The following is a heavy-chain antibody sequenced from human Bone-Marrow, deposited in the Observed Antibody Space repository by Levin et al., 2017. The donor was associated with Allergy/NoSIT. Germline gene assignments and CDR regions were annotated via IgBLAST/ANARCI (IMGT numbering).Heavy chain of an antibody. D-gene: IGHD1-1*01. Sequence: SETLSLTCSVSGGSVSSRNWWSWVRQSPGKGLEWLGEMYHSGSTHYNPSLKSRVTISIDNSKNQFSLDLSSVTAADTAVYYCTRRTTTGWNDYLWFDSWGQGILVTVSS. CDR3: TRRTTTGWNDYLWFDS. CDR2: MYHSGST. CDR1: GGSVSSRNW. V-gene: IGHV4-4*02. J-gene: IGHJ5*01.